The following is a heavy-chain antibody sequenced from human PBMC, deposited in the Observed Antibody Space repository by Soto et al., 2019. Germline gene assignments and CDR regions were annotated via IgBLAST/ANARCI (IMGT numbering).Heavy chain of an antibody. CDR1: GFTFSYAW. Sequence: EVQLVESGGDLAKPGGSLRLSCAVSGFTFSYAWMNWVRQAPGKGVEWVGRIKSKIECGRTDYAAPVNGRFTISRDDSRNTVFLQMNSLETEDTGVYYCAKGRGDLLYWGKGTRVTVSS. CDR2: IKSKIECGRT. CDR3: AKGRGDLLY. V-gene: IGHV3-15*07. J-gene: IGHJ4*02. D-gene: IGHD3-10*01.